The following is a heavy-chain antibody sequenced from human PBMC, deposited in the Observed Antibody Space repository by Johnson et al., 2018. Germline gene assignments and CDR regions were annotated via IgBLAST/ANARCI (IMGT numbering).Heavy chain of an antibody. D-gene: IGHD3-22*01. CDR1: GFTFSTDW. Sequence: VQLVQSGGGLVQPGGSLRLSCAASGFTFSTDWMTWVRQAPGKGLEWVANIKGDGSEKNYVDSVKGRFTLSRENAKNSLYLQMNSLRAEDTAVFYCARDLTPYYDNTSWDALDIWGQGTMVTVSS. CDR3: ARDLTPYYDNTSWDALDI. J-gene: IGHJ3*02. V-gene: IGHV3-7*01. CDR2: IKGDGSEK.